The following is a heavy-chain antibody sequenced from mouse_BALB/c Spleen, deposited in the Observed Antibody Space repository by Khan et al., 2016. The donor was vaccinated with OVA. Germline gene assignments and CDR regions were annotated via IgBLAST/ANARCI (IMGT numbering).Heavy chain of an antibody. D-gene: IGHD1-1*01. CDR3: ARKNYYGYAMDC. V-gene: IGHV3-2*02. Sequence: EVQLQESGPGLVKPSQSLSLTCTVTGYSITSGYAWNWIRQFPGNKLEWMGYISYSGSTSYNPSLRSRISITRDTSKNQFFLQLNSVTTEDTATYDCARKNYYGYAMDCWGQGTSVTVSS. CDR2: ISYSGST. J-gene: IGHJ4*01. CDR1: GYSITSGYA.